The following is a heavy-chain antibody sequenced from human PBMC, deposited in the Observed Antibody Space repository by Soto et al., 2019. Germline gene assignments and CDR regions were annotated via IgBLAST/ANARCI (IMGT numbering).Heavy chain of an antibody. CDR3: ARGRYGDY. D-gene: IGHD1-1*01. V-gene: IGHV1-18*01. CDR2: ISAHNGNT. CDR1: GYTFTSYG. J-gene: IGHJ4*02. Sequence: QVHLVQSGAEVKKPGASVKVSCKASGYTFTSYGITWVRQAPGQGLEWMGWISAHNGNTDYAQKLHGRVIVTRDTSTSPAYMELRSLISDDTAVDYCARGRYGDYWGQGALVTVSS.